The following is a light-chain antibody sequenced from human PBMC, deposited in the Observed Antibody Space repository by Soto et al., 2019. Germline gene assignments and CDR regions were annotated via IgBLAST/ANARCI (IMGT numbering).Light chain of an antibody. CDR1: RRVPNTY. J-gene: IGKJ1*01. V-gene: IGKV3-20*01. CDR2: GAS. Sequence: EIVLTQSPGSLSLSPGESATLSCRASRRVPNTYLAWYQQKPDQTPRVLIYGASSRATGIPDRFSGRGSGTDFTLTISRLEPEDFALYFCQQSATSPWTFGQGTRVEIK. CDR3: QQSATSPWT.